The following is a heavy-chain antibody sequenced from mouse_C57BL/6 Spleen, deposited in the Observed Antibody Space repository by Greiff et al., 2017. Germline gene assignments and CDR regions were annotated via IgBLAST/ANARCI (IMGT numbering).Heavy chain of an antibody. CDR3: TRSMVTTAFDY. J-gene: IGHJ2*01. Sequence: QVQLKESGAELVRPGASVTLSCKASGYTFTDYEMHWVKQTPVHGLEWIGAIDPETGGTAYNQKFKGKAILTADKSSSTAYMELRSLTSEDSAVYYCTRSMVTTAFDYWGQGTTLTVSS. V-gene: IGHV1-15*01. CDR2: IDPETGGT. CDR1: GYTFTDYE. D-gene: IGHD2-2*01.